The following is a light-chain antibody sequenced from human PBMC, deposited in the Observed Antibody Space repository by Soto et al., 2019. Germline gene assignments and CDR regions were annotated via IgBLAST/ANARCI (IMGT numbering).Light chain of an antibody. J-gene: IGKJ1*01. CDR2: GAS. Sequence: EIVMTQSPSTLSVSPRERSPLSCRASQSVSSNLAWYQQKPGQAPRLLIYGASTRATGIPARFIGSGSGTAFTLTISSLQSEDFAAYYCQQYNNWPPWTFGQGTKVDI. CDR3: QQYNNWPPWT. V-gene: IGKV3-15*01. CDR1: QSVSSN.